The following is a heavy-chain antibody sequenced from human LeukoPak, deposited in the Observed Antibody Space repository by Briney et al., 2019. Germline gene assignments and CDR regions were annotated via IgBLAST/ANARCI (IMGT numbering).Heavy chain of an antibody. V-gene: IGHV3-30-3*01. D-gene: IGHD4-17*01. CDR3: ARDYGDYDYYYYGMDV. CDR1: GFTFSSYA. CDR2: ISYDGSNK. Sequence: GGSLRLSCAASGFTFSSYAMHWVRQAPGKGLEWVAVISYDGSNKYYPDSVKGRFTISRDNSKNTLYLQMNSLRAEDTAVYYCARDYGDYDYYYYGMDVWGQGTTVTVSS. J-gene: IGHJ6*02.